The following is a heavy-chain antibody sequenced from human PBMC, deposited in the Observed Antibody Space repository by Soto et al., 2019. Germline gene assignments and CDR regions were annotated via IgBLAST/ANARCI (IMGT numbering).Heavy chain of an antibody. CDR1: GFTFNNYA. V-gene: IGHV3-23*01. CDR3: AQVGERFRYDFDY. J-gene: IGHJ4*02. D-gene: IGHD1-1*01. Sequence: EVQLLESGGGLVQPGGSLTLSCAASGFTFNNYAMNWVRQAPGKGLEWVSAISGSGDKTYYADSVKGRFTISRDISKNVVYLQMNSLRADDTAVYYCAQVGERFRYDFDYWGQGTLVTVSS. CDR2: ISGSGDKT.